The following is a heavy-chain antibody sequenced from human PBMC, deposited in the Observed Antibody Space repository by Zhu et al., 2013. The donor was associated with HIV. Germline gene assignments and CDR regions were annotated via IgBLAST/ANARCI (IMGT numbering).Heavy chain of an antibody. CDR3: ARAVGSRATIRGNAFDI. V-gene: IGHV1-69*01. J-gene: IGHJ3*02. CDR1: GGTFSSYA. CDR2: IIPIFGTA. Sequence: QVQLVQSGAEVKKPGSSVKVSCKASGGTFSSYAISWVRQAPGQGLEWMGGIIPIFGTANYAQKFQGRVTITADESTSTAYMELSSLRSEDTAVYYCARAVGSRATIRGNAFDIWGQGDNGHRLF. D-gene: IGHD5-12*01.